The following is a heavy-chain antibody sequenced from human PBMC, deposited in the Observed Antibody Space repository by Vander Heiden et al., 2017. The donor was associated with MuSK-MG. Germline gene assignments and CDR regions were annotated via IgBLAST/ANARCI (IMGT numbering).Heavy chain of an antibody. V-gene: IGHV3-30*03. Sequence: QVQLVESGGGVVQPGRSLRLSCAASGFTFRSYGMHWVRQAPGKGLEWVAVISYDGSNKYYADSVNGRFTISRDNSKNTLYLQMNSLRAEETAVYYCAAGVGMGALTGDVGAFDIWGQGTMVTVSS. CDR2: ISYDGSNK. J-gene: IGHJ3*02. D-gene: IGHD1-26*01. CDR1: GFTFRSYG. CDR3: AAGVGMGALTGDVGAFDI.